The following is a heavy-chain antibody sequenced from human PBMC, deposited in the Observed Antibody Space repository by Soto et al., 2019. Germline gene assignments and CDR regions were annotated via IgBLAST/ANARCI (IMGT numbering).Heavy chain of an antibody. D-gene: IGHD1-26*01. CDR1: GFSLSTSGVG. CDR3: AHSRIVGVTGYFDY. Sequence: QITLKESGPTLVKPTQTLTLTCTFSGFSLSTSGVGVGWIRQPPGKALEWLALIYWNDDKRYGPSLKSRLTITKDTSKNQVVLTMTNMDPVDTATYYCAHSRIVGVTGYFDYWGQGTLVTVSS. V-gene: IGHV2-5*01. CDR2: IYWNDDK. J-gene: IGHJ4*02.